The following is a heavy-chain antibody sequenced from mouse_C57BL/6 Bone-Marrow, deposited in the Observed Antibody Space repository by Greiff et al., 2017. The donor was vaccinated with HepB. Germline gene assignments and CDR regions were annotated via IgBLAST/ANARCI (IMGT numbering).Heavy chain of an antibody. D-gene: IGHD2-2*01. CDR3: AIYGNDAWFAY. CDR2: INPYNGGT. CDR1: GYTFTDYY. J-gene: IGHJ3*01. Sequence: VQLQQSGPVLVKPGASVKMSCKASGYTFTDYYMNWVKQSHGKSLEWIGVINPYNGGTSYNQKFKGKATLTVDKSSSTAYMELNSLTSEDSAVYYCAIYGNDAWFAYWGQGTLVTVSA. V-gene: IGHV1-19*01.